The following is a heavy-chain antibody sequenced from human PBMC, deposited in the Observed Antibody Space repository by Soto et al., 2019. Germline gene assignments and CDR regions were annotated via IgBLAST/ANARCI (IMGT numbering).Heavy chain of an antibody. CDR1: GGTFSSYA. J-gene: IGHJ6*02. Sequence: ASVKVSCTASGGTFSSYAISWVRQAPGQGLEWMGGIIPIFDTANYAQKFQGRVTITADESTSTAYMELSSLRSEDTAVYYCARHDCISTSCYYYYYYSMDVWGQGTMVTVSS. CDR3: ARHDCISTSCYYYYYYSMDV. V-gene: IGHV1-69*13. D-gene: IGHD2-2*01. CDR2: IIPIFDTA.